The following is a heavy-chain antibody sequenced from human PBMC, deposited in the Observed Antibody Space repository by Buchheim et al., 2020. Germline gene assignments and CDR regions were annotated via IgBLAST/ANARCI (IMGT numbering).Heavy chain of an antibody. Sequence: QVQLQESGPGLVKPSQTLSLTCTVSGGSISSGDYYWSWIRQPPGKGLEWIGYIYYSGSTYYNPSLKSRVTISVDTSQNQFSLKLSSVTAADTAVYYCARVTGEWLRLLYYYYGMDVRGQGTT. V-gene: IGHV4-30-4*01. CDR3: ARVTGEWLRLLYYYYGMDV. J-gene: IGHJ6*02. D-gene: IGHD5-12*01. CDR1: GGSISSGDYY. CDR2: IYYSGST.